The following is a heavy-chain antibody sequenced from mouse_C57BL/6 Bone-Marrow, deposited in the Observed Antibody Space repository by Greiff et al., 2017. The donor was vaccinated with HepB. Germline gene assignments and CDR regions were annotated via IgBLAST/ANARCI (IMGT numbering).Heavy chain of an antibody. CDR2: IYPGDGDT. Sequence: LQESGPELVKPGASVKISCKASGYAFSSSWMNWVKQRPGKGLEWIGRIYPGDGDTNYNGKFKGKATLTADKSSSTAYMQLSSLTSEASAVYFCARNGYYDYAMDYWGQGTSVTVSS. V-gene: IGHV1-82*01. CDR3: ARNGYYDYAMDY. J-gene: IGHJ4*01. CDR1: GYAFSSSW. D-gene: IGHD2-3*01.